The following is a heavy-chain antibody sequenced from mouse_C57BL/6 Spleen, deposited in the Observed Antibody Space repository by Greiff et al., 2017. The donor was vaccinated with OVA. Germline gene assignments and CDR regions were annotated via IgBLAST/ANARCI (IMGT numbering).Heavy chain of an antibody. CDR3: ARVGSSGYYYAMDY. CDR2: IYPGDGDT. J-gene: IGHJ4*01. Sequence: VQRVESGPELVKPGASVKISCKASGYAFSSSWMNWVKQRPGKGLEWIGRIYPGDGDTNYNGKFKGKATLTADKSSSTAYMQLSSLTSEDSAVYFCARVGSSGYYYAMDYWGQGTSVTVSS. D-gene: IGHD3-1*01. CDR1: GYAFSSSW. V-gene: IGHV1-82*01.